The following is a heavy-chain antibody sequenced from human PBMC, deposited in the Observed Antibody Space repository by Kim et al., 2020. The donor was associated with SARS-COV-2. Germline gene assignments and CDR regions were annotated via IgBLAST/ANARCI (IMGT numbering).Heavy chain of an antibody. V-gene: IGHV3-21*01. D-gene: IGHD6-13*01. J-gene: IGHJ4*02. CDR3: ARDRIAAAGTLGN. CDR1: GFTFSSYS. CDR2: ISSSSSYI. Sequence: GGSLRLSCAASGFTFSSYSMNWVRQAPGKGLEWVSSISSSSSYIYYADSVKGRFTISRDNAKNSLYLQMNSLRAEDTAVYYCARDRIAAAGTLGNWGQGTLVTVSS.